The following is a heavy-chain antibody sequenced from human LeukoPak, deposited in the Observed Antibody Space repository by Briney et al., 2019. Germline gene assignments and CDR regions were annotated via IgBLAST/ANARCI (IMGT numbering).Heavy chain of an antibody. Sequence: SETLSLTCTVSGGSISSYYWSWIRQPPGKGLEWIGYIYYSGGTNYNPSLKSRVTISVDTSKNQFSLKLSSVTAADTAVYYCARHRKRGIQLWLRSGFDYWGQGTLVTVSS. D-gene: IGHD5-18*01. V-gene: IGHV4-59*08. J-gene: IGHJ4*02. CDR1: GGSISSYY. CDR2: IYYSGGT. CDR3: ARHRKRGIQLWLRSGFDY.